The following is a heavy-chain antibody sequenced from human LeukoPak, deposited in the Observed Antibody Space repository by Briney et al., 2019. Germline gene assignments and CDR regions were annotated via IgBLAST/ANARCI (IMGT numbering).Heavy chain of an antibody. Sequence: GGSLRLSCVASGFIFTTYGMHWVRQAPGRGLEWVAFIRFDGSKEDYADSVKGRFTISRDNSKNTLYLQMNSLRAEDTAVYYCAKDLVTDIVVVPAAMQTYFDYWGQGTLVTVSS. D-gene: IGHD2-2*01. CDR1: GFIFTTYG. J-gene: IGHJ4*02. CDR3: AKDLVTDIVVVPAAMQTYFDY. CDR2: IRFDGSKE. V-gene: IGHV3-30*02.